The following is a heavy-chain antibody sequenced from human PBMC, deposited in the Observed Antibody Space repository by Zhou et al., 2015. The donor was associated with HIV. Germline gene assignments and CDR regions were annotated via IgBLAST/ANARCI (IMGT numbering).Heavy chain of an antibody. CDR2: IIPIFGTA. J-gene: IGHJ5*02. CDR3: ARDHGIVATTNWFDP. D-gene: IGHD5-12*01. Sequence: QGLEWMGGIIPIFGTANYAQKFQGRVTITADESTSTAYMELSSLRSEDTAVYYCARDHGIVATTNWFDPWGQGTLVTVSS. V-gene: IGHV1-69*01.